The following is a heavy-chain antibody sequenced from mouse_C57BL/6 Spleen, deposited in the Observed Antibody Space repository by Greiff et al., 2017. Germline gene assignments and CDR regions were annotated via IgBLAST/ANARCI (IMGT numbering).Heavy chain of an antibody. Sequence: QVTLKESGPGILQSSQTLSLTCSFSGFSLSTSGMGVSWIRQPSGKGLEWLAHTYWDDDKRYNPSLKSRLTISKDTSRNQVFLKITSVDTADTATSYCAREMGRGNAMDYWGQGTSVTVSA. D-gene: IGHD4-1*01. CDR3: AREMGRGNAMDY. J-gene: IGHJ4*01. CDR1: GFSLSTSGMG. V-gene: IGHV8-12*01. CDR2: TYWDDDK.